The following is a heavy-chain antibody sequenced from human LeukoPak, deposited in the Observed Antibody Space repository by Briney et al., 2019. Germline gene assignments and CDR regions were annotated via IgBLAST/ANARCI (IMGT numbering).Heavy chain of an antibody. CDR3: AKGDTYYDILTGYNPHYYYYGMDV. CDR1: GFTFSSYG. CDR2: ISNDGSNK. J-gene: IGHJ6*02. Sequence: GGSLRLSCAASGFTFSSYGMHWVRQAPGKGLEWVAVISNDGSNKYYADSVKGRFTISRDNSKNTLYLQMNSLRAEDTAVYYCAKGDTYYDILTGYNPHYYYYGMDVWGQGTTVTVSS. D-gene: IGHD3-9*01. V-gene: IGHV3-30*18.